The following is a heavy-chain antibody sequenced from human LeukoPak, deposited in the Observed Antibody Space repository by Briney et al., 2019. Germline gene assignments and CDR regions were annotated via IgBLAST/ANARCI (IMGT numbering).Heavy chain of an antibody. V-gene: IGHV3-23*01. J-gene: IGHJ4*02. CDR2: ISGSGVNT. CDR3: AKERGMVRGVLDY. Sequence: GGSLRLSCAASGFTVSSNYMTWVRQAPGKGLEWVSTISGSGVNTYYVDSVKGRFTISRDISMNTLYLQMNSLRAEDTAVYHCAKERGMVRGVLDYWGQGTLITVSS. CDR1: GFTVSSNY. D-gene: IGHD3-10*01.